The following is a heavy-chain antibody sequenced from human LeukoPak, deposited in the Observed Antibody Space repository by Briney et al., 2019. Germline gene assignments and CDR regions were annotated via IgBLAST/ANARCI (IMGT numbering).Heavy chain of an antibody. D-gene: IGHD5-24*01. CDR2: IKYDESEK. V-gene: IGHV3-7*01. J-gene: IGHJ4*02. CDR1: GFFFNSYW. Sequence: GGSLRLSCATSGFFFNSYWMTWVRQAPGKGLGWVANIKYDESEKYLVESVKGRFTISRDNAQNSLFLQMDSLRVEDTAVYYCVRGRDGSFWGRGTQVTVSS. CDR3: VRGRDGSF.